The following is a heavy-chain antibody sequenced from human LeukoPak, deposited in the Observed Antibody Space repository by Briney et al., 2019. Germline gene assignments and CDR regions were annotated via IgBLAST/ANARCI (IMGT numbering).Heavy chain of an antibody. V-gene: IGHV4-34*01. CDR1: GGSFSGYY. J-gene: IGHJ4*02. Sequence: SETLSLTCAVYGGSFSGYYWSWIRQPPGKGLDWIGEINHSGSTNYNPSLKSRVTISVDTSKNQFSLKLSFVTAADTAVYYCARPPYYYGSGIDYWGQGTLVTVSS. CDR3: ARPPYYYGSGIDY. D-gene: IGHD3-10*01. CDR2: INHSGST.